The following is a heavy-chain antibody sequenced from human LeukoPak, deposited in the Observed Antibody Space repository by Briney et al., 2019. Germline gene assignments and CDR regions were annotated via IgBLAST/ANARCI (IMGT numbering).Heavy chain of an antibody. D-gene: IGHD3-10*01. Sequence: PGRSLRLSCAASGFTFSSYAMHWVRQAPGKGLEWVAVISYDGSNKYYADSVKGRFTISRDNSKNTLYLQMNSLRAEDTAVYYCARESGGFGELLFDYWGQGTLVTVSS. V-gene: IGHV3-30-3*01. CDR1: GFTFSSYA. CDR2: ISYDGSNK. J-gene: IGHJ4*02. CDR3: ARESGGFGELLFDY.